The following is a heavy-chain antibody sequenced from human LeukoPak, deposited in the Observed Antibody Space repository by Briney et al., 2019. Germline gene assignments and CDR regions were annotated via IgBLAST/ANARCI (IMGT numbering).Heavy chain of an antibody. CDR1: GFTFSAYA. CDR3: AKDRRGGFIVVVLEN. J-gene: IGHJ4*02. D-gene: IGHD2-15*01. CDR2: ISGSGDT. Sequence: PGGSLRLSCTGSGFTFSAYALSWVRQPPGKGLEWVSAISGSGDTYYADSVKGRFTISRDNSKKPLYLQMNNLRAEDTAVYYCAKDRRGGFIVVVLENWGQGILVTVSS. V-gene: IGHV3-23*01.